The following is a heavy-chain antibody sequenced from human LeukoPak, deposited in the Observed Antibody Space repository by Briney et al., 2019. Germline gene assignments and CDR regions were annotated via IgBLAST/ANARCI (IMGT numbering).Heavy chain of an antibody. V-gene: IGHV3-23*01. CDR3: ARVSSHYDSSGYYSVFDY. Sequence: PGGSLRLSCAASGFTLRNYAMNWVRQAPGKALEWVSASSGTGSDIHYADSVKGRFTISRDNAKNTLYLQMNSLRAEDTAVYYCARVSSHYDSSGYYSVFDYWGQGTLVTVSS. CDR1: GFTLRNYA. D-gene: IGHD3-22*01. J-gene: IGHJ4*02. CDR2: SSGTGSDI.